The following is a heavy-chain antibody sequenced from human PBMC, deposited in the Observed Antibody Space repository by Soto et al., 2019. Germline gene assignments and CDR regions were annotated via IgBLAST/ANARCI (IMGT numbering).Heavy chain of an antibody. CDR3: AKAPLIAAASHFDY. Sequence: SLRLSCAASGFTFDDYAMHWVRQAPGKGLEWVSGISWNSGSIGYADSVKGRFTISRDNAKNSLYLQMNSLRAEDTALYYCAKAPLIAAASHFDYWGQGTLVTVSS. CDR2: ISWNSGSI. V-gene: IGHV3-9*01. CDR1: GFTFDDYA. D-gene: IGHD6-13*01. J-gene: IGHJ4*02.